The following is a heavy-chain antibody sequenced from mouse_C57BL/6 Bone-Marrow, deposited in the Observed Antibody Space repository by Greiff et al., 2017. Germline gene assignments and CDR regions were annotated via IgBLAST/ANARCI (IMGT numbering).Heavy chain of an antibody. CDR1: GFSFNTYA. Sequence: EVKLVESGGGLVQPKGSLKLSCAASGFSFNTYAMTWVRQAPGKGLEWVARIRSKSNNYATYYDDSVKDSFTISRDDSESMLYLQMNNLKTEDTTMYYCVRGWFAYWGQGTLVTVSA. V-gene: IGHV10-1*01. J-gene: IGHJ3*01. CDR3: VRGWFAY. CDR2: IRSKSNNYAT.